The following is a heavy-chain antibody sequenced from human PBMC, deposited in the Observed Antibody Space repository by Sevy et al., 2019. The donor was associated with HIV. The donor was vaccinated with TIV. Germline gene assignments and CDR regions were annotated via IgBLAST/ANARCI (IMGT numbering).Heavy chain of an antibody. CDR3: ARGGCSATSCLDY. CDR1: GFTFSNWW. V-gene: IGHV3-74*01. Sequence: GGSLRLSCAASGFTFSNWWMHWVRRAPGKGLVWVSRVNTDGSKTNYADSVQGGFTISRDNTKITLYLQMNSLRGEDTAVYYGARGGCSATSCLDYWGQGALVTVSS. CDR2: VNTDGSKT. D-gene: IGHD2-2*01. J-gene: IGHJ4*02.